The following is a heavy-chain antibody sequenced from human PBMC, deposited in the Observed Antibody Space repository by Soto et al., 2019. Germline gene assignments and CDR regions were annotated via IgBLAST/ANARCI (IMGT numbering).Heavy chain of an antibody. J-gene: IGHJ6*02. V-gene: IGHV1-18*01. CDR2: ISAYNGNT. D-gene: IGHD6-13*01. CDR3: ARGAQSSSWYHWGLYYYYYGMDV. CDR1: GYTFTSYG. Sequence: ASVKVSCKASGYTFTSYGISWVRQAPGQGLEWMGWISAYNGNTNYAQKLQGRVTMTTDTSTSTAYMELRSLRSDDTAVYYCARGAQSSSWYHWGLYYYYYGMDVWGQGTTVTVSS.